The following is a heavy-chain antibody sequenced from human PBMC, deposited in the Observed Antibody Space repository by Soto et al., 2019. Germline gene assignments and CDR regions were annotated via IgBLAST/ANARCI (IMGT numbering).Heavy chain of an antibody. D-gene: IGHD6-13*01. Sequence: GGSLRLSCAASGFTVSSNYMSWVRQAPGKGLEWVSVIYSGGSTYYADSVKGRFTISRDNSKNTLYLQMNSLRAEDTAVYYCAKYYSSSWYNGGGYYGMDVWGQGTTVTVSS. CDR2: IYSGGST. V-gene: IGHV3-53*01. CDR1: GFTVSSNY. J-gene: IGHJ6*02. CDR3: AKYYSSSWYNGGGYYGMDV.